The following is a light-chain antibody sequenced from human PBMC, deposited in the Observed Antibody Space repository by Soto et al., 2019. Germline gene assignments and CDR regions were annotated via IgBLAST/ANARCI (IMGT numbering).Light chain of an antibody. Sequence: EIVLTQSPATLSLSPGERATLSCRASQSVSSYLAWYQQKPGQAPRLLIYDASNRATGIPARFSGSASGTDLTLTIRSLEPEDFAVYYRQQRSNWPRLTCGGRTKVEIK. J-gene: IGKJ4*01. V-gene: IGKV3-11*01. CDR1: QSVSSY. CDR2: DAS. CDR3: QQRSNWPRLT.